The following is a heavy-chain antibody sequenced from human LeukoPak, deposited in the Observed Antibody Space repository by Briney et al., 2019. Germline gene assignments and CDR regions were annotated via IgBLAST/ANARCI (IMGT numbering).Heavy chain of an antibody. V-gene: IGHV3-23*01. Sequence: GGSLTLSCAASGFTFSSYAMSWVRQAPGKGLEWVSAISGSGRSTYYADSVKGRFTISRDNPKNTLYLQMNSLRAEDTAVYHCAEEMAPNRYCYYGMDVWGQGTTVTVSS. CDR3: AEEMAPNRYCYYGMDV. CDR1: GFTFSSYA. J-gene: IGHJ6*02. CDR2: ISGSGRST. D-gene: IGHD5-24*01.